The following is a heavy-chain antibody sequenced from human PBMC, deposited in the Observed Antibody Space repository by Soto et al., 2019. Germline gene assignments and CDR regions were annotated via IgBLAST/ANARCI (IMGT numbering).Heavy chain of an antibody. Sequence: SETLSLTCTVSGGSISSYYWSWIRQPAGKGLEWIGRIYTSGSTNYNPSLKSRVTMSVDTSKNQFSLKLSSVTAADTAVYYCASRGPIVPGAAFDIWGQGTMVTVSS. D-gene: IGHD2-2*01. CDR1: GGSISSYY. J-gene: IGHJ3*02. V-gene: IGHV4-4*07. CDR3: ASRGPIVPGAAFDI. CDR2: IYTSGST.